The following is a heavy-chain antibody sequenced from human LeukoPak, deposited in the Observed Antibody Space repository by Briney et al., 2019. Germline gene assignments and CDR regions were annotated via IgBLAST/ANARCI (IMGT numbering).Heavy chain of an antibody. CDR1: GGSISSNY. V-gene: IGHV4-59*08. D-gene: IGHD1-14*01. CDR3: ARRYNTSSLDD. CDR2: IDYRGTP. J-gene: IGHJ1*01. Sequence: SETVSLTCTVSGGSISSNYWSWIRQPPGKRLEWFRYIDYRGTPNYSPSLKSRVTMSVDTSKSQFSLKLNSVTAADTAVYYCARRYNTSSLDDWGQGWLPSVSS.